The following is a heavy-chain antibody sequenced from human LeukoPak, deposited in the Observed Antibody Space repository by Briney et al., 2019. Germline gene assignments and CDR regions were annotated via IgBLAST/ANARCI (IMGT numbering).Heavy chain of an antibody. D-gene: IGHD2-2*01. J-gene: IGHJ5*02. CDR2: ISSSSSTI. Sequence: GGSLRLSCAASGFTFSSYSMNWVRQAPGKGLEWVSYISSSSSTIYYADSVKGRFTISRDNAKNSLYLQMNSLRAEDTAVYYCARDGAHHYQLPSGGLNWFDPWGQGTLVTVSS. CDR3: ARDGAHHYQLPSGGLNWFDP. CDR1: GFTFSSYS. V-gene: IGHV3-48*01.